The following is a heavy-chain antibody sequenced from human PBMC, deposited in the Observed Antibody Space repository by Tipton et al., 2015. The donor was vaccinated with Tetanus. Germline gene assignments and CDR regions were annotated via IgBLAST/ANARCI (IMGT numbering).Heavy chain of an antibody. CDR1: GSSITSTTHY. J-gene: IGHJ5*02. Sequence: LRLSCTVSGSSITSTTHYWGWIRQAPGKGLEWIGIIYYSGSTYYNASLRSRVTISVDTSKNQFSLQLRSVTAADTAVYYCAKIPPASGAARPNWFDPWGQGTLVTVSS. V-gene: IGHV4-39*01. CDR2: IYYSGST. D-gene: IGHD6-6*01. CDR3: AKIPPASGAARPNWFDP.